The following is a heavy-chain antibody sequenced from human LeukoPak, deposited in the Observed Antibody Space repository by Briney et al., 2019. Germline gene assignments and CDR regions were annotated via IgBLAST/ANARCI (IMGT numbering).Heavy chain of an antibody. CDR1: GGSISSSSYY. D-gene: IGHD6-13*01. CDR2: IYYSGST. CDR3: ARHSMYSSSWYYFDY. J-gene: IGHJ4*02. V-gene: IGHV4-39*07. Sequence: PSETLSLTCTVSGGSISSSSYYWGWIRQPPGKGLEWIGSIYYSGSTYYNPSLKSRVTISVDTFKNQFSLKLSSVTAADTAVYYCARHSMYSSSWYYFDYWGQGTLVTVSS.